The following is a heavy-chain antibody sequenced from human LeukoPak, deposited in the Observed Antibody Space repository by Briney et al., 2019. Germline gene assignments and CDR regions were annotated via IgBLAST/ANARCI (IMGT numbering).Heavy chain of an antibody. J-gene: IGHJ4*02. CDR3: ARGYYYDSSVAY. CDR1: GFTFSTFG. CDR2: ISHSSIYI. V-gene: IGHV3-21*01. Sequence: GGSLRLSCAASGFTFSTFGFNWVRQAPGKGLEWVSSISHSSIYISYADSVKGRFTISRDNARNPLYLQMDSLRVEDTAVYYCARGYYYDSSVAYWGQGTLVTVSS. D-gene: IGHD3-22*01.